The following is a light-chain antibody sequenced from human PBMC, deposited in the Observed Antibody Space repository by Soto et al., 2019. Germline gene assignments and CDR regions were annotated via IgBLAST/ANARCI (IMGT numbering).Light chain of an antibody. J-gene: IGLJ1*01. CDR2: RNN. CDR3: AAWDDSLSGQV. CDR1: SSNIGSNY. Sequence: QSVLTQPPSGSGTPGQRGTISCSGSSSNIGSNYVYWYQQLPGTAPKLLIYRNNQRPSGVPDRFSGSKSGTSASLAISGLRSEDEADYYCAAWDDSLSGQVFGTGTKVTVL. V-gene: IGLV1-47*01.